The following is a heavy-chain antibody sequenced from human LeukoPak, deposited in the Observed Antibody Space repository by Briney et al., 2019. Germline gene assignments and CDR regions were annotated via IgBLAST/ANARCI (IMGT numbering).Heavy chain of an antibody. J-gene: IGHJ4*02. CDR1: GFTLSSYE. D-gene: IGHD1-26*01. CDR2: IDYSGGSS. CDR3: ARDPSNSGSYSRLDY. Sequence: PGGSLRLSCTVSGFTLSSYEMSWIRQAPGRGLEWVSSIDYSGGSSYYADSVKGRFTISRDNARNSLYLQMNSLRAEDTAVYYCARDPSNSGSYSRLDYWGQGTLVTVSS. V-gene: IGHV3-21*06.